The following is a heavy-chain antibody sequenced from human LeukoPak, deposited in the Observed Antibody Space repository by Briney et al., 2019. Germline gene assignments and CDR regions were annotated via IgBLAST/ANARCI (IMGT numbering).Heavy chain of an antibody. Sequence: GASVKVSCKASGYTFTSYAMNWVRQAPGQGLEWMGWINTNTGNPTYAQGFTGRFVFSLDTSVSTAYLQISSLKAEDTAVYYCARDSQWFGKNWFDPWGQGTLVTVSS. CDR3: ARDSQWFGKNWFDP. J-gene: IGHJ5*02. V-gene: IGHV7-4-1*02. CDR2: INTNTGNP. D-gene: IGHD3-10*01. CDR1: GYTFTSYA.